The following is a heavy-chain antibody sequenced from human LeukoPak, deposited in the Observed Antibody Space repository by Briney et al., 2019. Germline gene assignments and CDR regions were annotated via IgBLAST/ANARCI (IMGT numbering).Heavy chain of an antibody. J-gene: IGHJ4*02. Sequence: GASVKVSCKASGYTFTSYYINWVRLAPGQGLEWMRVINPTTESTNYAQKFQNRVTMTRDTSTSTVYMELISLISEDTTVHYCARADYGGNSVFDYWGQGTLVTVSS. CDR2: INPTTEST. D-gene: IGHD4-23*01. CDR1: GYTFTSYY. CDR3: ARADYGGNSVFDY. V-gene: IGHV1-46*01.